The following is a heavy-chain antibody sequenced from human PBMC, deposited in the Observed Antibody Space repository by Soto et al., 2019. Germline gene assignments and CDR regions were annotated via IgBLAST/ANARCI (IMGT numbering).Heavy chain of an antibody. CDR1: AYSISSSNW. Sequence: SETLSLTCAVSAYSISSSNWWGWIRQPPGKGLEWIGYIYYSGTTYYNPSLKSRVTMSVDTSKNQFSLKLTSVTAVDTAVYYCARREIQGLIDYWGQGTLVTVS. CDR3: ARREIQGLIDY. J-gene: IGHJ4*02. V-gene: IGHV4-28*01. CDR2: IYYSGTT.